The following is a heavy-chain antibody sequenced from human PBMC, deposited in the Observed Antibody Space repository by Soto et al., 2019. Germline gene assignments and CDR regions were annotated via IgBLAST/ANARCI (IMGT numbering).Heavy chain of an antibody. J-gene: IGHJ6*02. D-gene: IGHD3-9*01. CDR2: TYYRSRWYN. Sequence: KQSQTLSLTCAISGDSVSGDSAAWHWIRQSPSRGLEWLGRTYYRSRWYNDYAVSVKSRITISPDTSKNQFSLQMNSVTPEDTAVYYCARGKVFDSRGGMDVWGQGTTVTVSS. CDR3: ARGKVFDSRGGMDV. V-gene: IGHV6-1*01. CDR1: GDSVSGDSAA.